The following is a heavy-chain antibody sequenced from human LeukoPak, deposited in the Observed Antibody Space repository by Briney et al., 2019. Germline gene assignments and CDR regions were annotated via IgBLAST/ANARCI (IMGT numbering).Heavy chain of an antibody. D-gene: IGHD3-10*01. J-gene: IGHJ4*01. CDR3: TTREIVVEPAATSLVRGVLWRSDF. CDR2: SSAGNGNT. Sequence: ASVKVSCKASGYTFTSYAMHWVRQAPGQRLEWMGWSSAGNGNTKYSQEFQGRVTITRDTSASTAYMELSSLRSEDMAVYYCTTREIVVEPAATSLVRGVLWRSDFWGHGALVTVSS. CDR1: GYTFTSYA. V-gene: IGHV1-3*02.